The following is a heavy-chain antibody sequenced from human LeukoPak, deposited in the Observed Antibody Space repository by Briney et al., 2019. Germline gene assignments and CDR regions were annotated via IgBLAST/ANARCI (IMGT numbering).Heavy chain of an antibody. J-gene: IGHJ3*02. Sequence: PSETLSLTCAVYGGSFSGYFWTWIRQPPGKGLEWIGEINHSGSTSYNPSLKSRVTISADPSKNQFSLKLSSATAADTAVYYCARPHDCSSTSCYGAFHIWGQGTMVTVSS. V-gene: IGHV4-34*01. CDR1: GGSFSGYF. D-gene: IGHD2-2*01. CDR2: INHSGST. CDR3: ARPHDCSSTSCYGAFHI.